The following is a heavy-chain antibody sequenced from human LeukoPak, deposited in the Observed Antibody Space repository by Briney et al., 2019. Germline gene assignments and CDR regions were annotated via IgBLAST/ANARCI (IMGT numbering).Heavy chain of an antibody. CDR1: GFTFSSYW. CDR2: IKQDGSEK. J-gene: IGHJ6*04. CDR3: AELGITMIGGV. Sequence: GGSLRLSCAASGFTFSSYWMNWDRQAPGKGLEWVANIKQDGSEKYYVDSVKGRFTISRDNAKNSLYLQMNSLRAEDTAVYYCAELGITMIGGVWGKGTTVTISS. D-gene: IGHD3-10*02. V-gene: IGHV3-7*01.